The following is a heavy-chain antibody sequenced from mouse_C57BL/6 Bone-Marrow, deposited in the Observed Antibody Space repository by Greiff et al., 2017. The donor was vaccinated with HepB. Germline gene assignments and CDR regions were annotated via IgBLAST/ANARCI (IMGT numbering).Heavy chain of an antibody. CDR1: GFNIKDYY. CDR3: ARRTTMVTTGDYFDY. Sequence: EVKLMESGAELVKPGASVKLSCTASGFNIKDYYMHWVKQRTEQGLEWIGRIDPEDGETKYAPKFQGKATITADTSSNTAYLQLSSLTSEDTAVYYCARRTTMVTTGDYFDYWGQGTTLTVSS. J-gene: IGHJ2*01. CDR2: IDPEDGET. D-gene: IGHD2-2*01. V-gene: IGHV14-2*01.